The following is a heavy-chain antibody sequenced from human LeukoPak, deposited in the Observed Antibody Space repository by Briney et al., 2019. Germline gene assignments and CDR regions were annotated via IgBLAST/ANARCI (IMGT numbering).Heavy chain of an antibody. D-gene: IGHD3-22*01. J-gene: IGHJ4*02. Sequence: ASETLSLTCAVYGGSFSGYYWSWVRQPPGKGLEGIGYIYYSGSTNYNPSLKSRVTISVDTSKNQFSLKLSSVTAADTAVYYCARGGGYYDSSGTLDYWGQGTLVTVSS. CDR2: IYYSGST. CDR3: ARGGGYYDSSGTLDY. CDR1: GGSFSGYY. V-gene: IGHV4-59*01.